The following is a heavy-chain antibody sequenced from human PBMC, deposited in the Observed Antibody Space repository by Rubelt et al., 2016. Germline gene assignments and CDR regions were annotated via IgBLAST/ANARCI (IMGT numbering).Heavy chain of an antibody. J-gene: IGHJ4*02. Sequence: PSLKSRVTISVDKSKNQFSLKRSSVTAADTAVYYCARTYYYDSSGYSDPLYYFDYWGQGTLVTVSS. V-gene: IGHV4-4*02. CDR3: ARTYYYDSSGYSDPLYYFDY. D-gene: IGHD3-22*01.